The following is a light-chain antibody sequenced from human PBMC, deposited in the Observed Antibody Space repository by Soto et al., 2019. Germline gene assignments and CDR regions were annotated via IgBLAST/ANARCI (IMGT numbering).Light chain of an antibody. CDR3: QQYDSSPRT. J-gene: IGKJ1*01. CDR2: DAP. V-gene: IGKV3-20*01. Sequence: VLTQSPGTLSLSPGERSPLSCRASQSVSSSYLAWYQQKPGQALRLLIYDAPSRATGIPDRFSGSGSGTDFTLTISSLEPEDFAVYYCQQYDSSPRTFGQGTKVDIK. CDR1: QSVSSSY.